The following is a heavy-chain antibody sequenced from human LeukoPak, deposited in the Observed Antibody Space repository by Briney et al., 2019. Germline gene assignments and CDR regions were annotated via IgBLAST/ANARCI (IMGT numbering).Heavy chain of an antibody. Sequence: SETLSLTCTVSGGSISSYYWSWIRQPPGKGLEWIGYIYYSGSTNYNPSLKSRVTISVDTSKNQFSLKLSSVTAADTAVYYCARDIDRSSGYYRQRNWFDPWGQGTLVTVSS. D-gene: IGHD3-22*01. CDR1: GGSISSYY. J-gene: IGHJ5*02. CDR3: ARDIDRSSGYYRQRNWFDP. V-gene: IGHV4-59*01. CDR2: IYYSGST.